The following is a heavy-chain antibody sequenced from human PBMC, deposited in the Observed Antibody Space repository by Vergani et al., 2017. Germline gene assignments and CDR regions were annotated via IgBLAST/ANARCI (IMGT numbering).Heavy chain of an antibody. D-gene: IGHD1-1*01. Sequence: EVELVQSGPEMRKPGESLKISCKGSEYSFGNYWIGWVRQMPGKGLEWMGIIYPADSDTSYSPSFQGQVTISADKSISTAFLQWDSLQASYTALYYCARHTTYTDSWGQGTLVTVSS. CDR3: ARHTTYTDS. CDR1: EYSFGNYW. CDR2: IYPADSDT. V-gene: IGHV5-51*01. J-gene: IGHJ4*02.